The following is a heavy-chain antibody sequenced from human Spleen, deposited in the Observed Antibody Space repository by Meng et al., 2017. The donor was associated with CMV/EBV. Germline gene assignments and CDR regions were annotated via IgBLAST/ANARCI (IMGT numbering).Heavy chain of an antibody. CDR1: GFTFDTYS. J-gene: IGHJ4*02. D-gene: IGHD6-13*01. CDR2: FSSGSNYI. CDR3: ARVPIAGAGKADY. V-gene: IGHV3-21*01. Sequence: GGSLRLSCAASGFTFDTYSIYWVRQAPGKGLEWISSFSSGSNYIYYTDSVKGRFTISRDDAKNSLYLQMNSLRAEDTAVYYCARVPIAGAGKADYWGQGTLVTVSS.